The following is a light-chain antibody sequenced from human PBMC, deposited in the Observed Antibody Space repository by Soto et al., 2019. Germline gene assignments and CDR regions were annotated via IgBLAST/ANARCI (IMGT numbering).Light chain of an antibody. CDR2: DVS. J-gene: IGLJ1*01. Sequence: QSALTQPRSVSGSPGQSVTISCTGTSSDVGGYNYVSWYQQYSGKAPKVMIYDVSKRASGVPDRFSGSKSGNTASLTISGLQAEDEADYYCCSYAASNTFVFGTGTKLTVL. V-gene: IGLV2-11*01. CDR1: SSDVGGYNY. CDR3: CSYAASNTFV.